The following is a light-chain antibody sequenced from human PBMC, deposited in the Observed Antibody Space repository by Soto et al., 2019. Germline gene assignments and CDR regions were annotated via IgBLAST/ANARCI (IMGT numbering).Light chain of an antibody. J-gene: IGKJ2*01. Sequence: DIQMTQSPSTLSASVGDRVTITCRASQSVTDWLARYQQKPGKAPNLLIYDASRLQSGIPSRFSGSGSGTEFTLTISSLQPDDFATYYCQQYTTYPYTFGQGTKLGIK. CDR1: QSVTDW. CDR2: DAS. CDR3: QQYTTYPYT. V-gene: IGKV1-5*01.